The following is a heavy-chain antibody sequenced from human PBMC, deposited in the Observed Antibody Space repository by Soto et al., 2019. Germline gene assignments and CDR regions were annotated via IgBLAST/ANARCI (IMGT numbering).Heavy chain of an antibody. CDR3: GGGQVGATDACDI. D-gene: IGHD1-26*01. Sequence: GGSLRLSCAASGFTFSSYWMSWVRQAPGKGLEWVANIKQDGSKKYYVDSVKGRFTISGDNAKNSRYLQRNSWRAEDTALYYGGGGQVGATDACDIWGKGPLLTVS. V-gene: IGHV3-7*01. CDR1: GFTFSSYW. J-gene: IGHJ3*02. CDR2: IKQDGSKK.